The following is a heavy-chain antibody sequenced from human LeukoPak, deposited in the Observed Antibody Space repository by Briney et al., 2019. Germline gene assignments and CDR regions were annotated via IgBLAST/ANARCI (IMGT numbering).Heavy chain of an antibody. CDR3: ARVNDCGDYVDY. CDR1: GGSISSGGYS. Sequence: SQTLSLTCAVSGGSISSGGYSWSWIRQPPGKGLEWIGYIYHSGSTYYNPSLKSRVTISVDRSKNQFSLKLSSVTAADTAVYYCARVNDCGDYVDYWGQGTLVTVSS. CDR2: IYHSGST. V-gene: IGHV4-30-2*01. D-gene: IGHD4-17*01. J-gene: IGHJ4*02.